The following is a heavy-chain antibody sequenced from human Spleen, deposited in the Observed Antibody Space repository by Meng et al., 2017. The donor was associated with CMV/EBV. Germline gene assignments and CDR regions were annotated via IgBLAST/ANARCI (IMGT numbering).Heavy chain of an antibody. CDR3: ARELVVVAARMDV. CDR1: GFTFSSYG. Sequence: GESLKISCAASGFTFSSYGMHWVRQAPGKGLEWVAFIRYDGSNKYYADSVKGRFTISRDDSKNTLYLQMNSLRAEDTAVYYCARELVVVAARMDVWGQGTTVTVSS. J-gene: IGHJ6*02. V-gene: IGHV3-30*02. D-gene: IGHD2-15*01. CDR2: IRYDGSNK.